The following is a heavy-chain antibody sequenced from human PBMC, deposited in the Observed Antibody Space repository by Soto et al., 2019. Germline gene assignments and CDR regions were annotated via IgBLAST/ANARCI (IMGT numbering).Heavy chain of an antibody. CDR3: AREATAEYFFDF. Sequence: PGGSLRLSCAASGFTFDNLSMNWVRQAPGKGLEWVSSISSTSSYIYYADSVKGRFTISRDNAKNSLYLQMSSLRAEDTAVYYCAREATAEYFFDFWGQGTQVTVSS. CDR1: GFTFDNLS. J-gene: IGHJ4*02. V-gene: IGHV3-21*06. D-gene: IGHD6-25*01. CDR2: ISSTSSYI.